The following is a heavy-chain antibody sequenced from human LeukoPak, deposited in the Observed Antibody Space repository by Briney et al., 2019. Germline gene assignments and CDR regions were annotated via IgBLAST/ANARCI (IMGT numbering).Heavy chain of an antibody. D-gene: IGHD2-8*01. Sequence: SETLSLTCTVSGGSISSYYWSWIRQPPGKGLEWIGYIYYSGSTNYNPSLKSRVTISVDTSKNQFSLKLSSVTAADTAVYYCASAARLMVFDPWGQGTLVTVSS. V-gene: IGHV4-59*08. CDR2: IYYSGST. CDR3: ASAARLMVFDP. CDR1: GGSISSYY. J-gene: IGHJ5*02.